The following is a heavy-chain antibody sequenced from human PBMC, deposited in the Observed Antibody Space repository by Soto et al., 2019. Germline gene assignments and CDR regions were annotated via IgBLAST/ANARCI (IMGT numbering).Heavy chain of an antibody. CDR1: GGSFSGYY. CDR3: ASFRTDYYYGMDV. J-gene: IGHJ6*02. CDR2: INHSGST. V-gene: IGHV4-34*01. Sequence: PSETLSLTCAVYGGSFSGYYWSWIRQPPGKGLEWIGEINHSGSTNYNPSLKGRVTISVDTSKNQFSLKLSSVTAADTAVYYCASFRTDYYYGMDVWGQGTTVTVSS. D-gene: IGHD2-8*02.